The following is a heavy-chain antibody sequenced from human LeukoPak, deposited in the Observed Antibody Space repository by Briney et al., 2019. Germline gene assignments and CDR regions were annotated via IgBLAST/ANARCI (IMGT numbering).Heavy chain of an antibody. Sequence: GWSLRLSCAASGFAFGGHAMSWVRQAPGKGPEWVATIGSGADLFYAESVKGRFTISRDDPRNTLWLQMNSLRAEDTALYYCAKDWTPHNRVYDCLDSWGQGTQVTVSS. V-gene: IGHV3-23*01. J-gene: IGHJ4*02. CDR3: AKDWTPHNRVYDCLDS. D-gene: IGHD3-16*01. CDR1: GFAFGGHA. CDR2: IGSGADL.